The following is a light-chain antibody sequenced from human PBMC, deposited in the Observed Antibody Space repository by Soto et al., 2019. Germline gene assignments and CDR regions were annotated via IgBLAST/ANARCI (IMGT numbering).Light chain of an antibody. Sequence: DIQMTQSPSSLSASEGDRVTITCRASQDINKYLAWYQQIPGKAPKLLIFAASTLQSGVPSRVSASGSGTDFTLTVGSLQPEDAATYYCQQTKGFPLTFGGGTKVEIK. J-gene: IGKJ4*01. V-gene: IGKV1-12*01. CDR1: QDINKY. CDR3: QQTKGFPLT. CDR2: AAS.